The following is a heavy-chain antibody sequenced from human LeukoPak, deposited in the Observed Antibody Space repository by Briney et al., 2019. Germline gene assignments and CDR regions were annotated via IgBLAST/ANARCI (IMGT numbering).Heavy chain of an antibody. CDR2: IQSTTNGGTP. CDR3: TSGVGTLDY. D-gene: IGHD1-14*01. CDR1: GFTFINAW. V-gene: IGHV3-15*01. J-gene: IGHJ4*02. Sequence: GGSLTLSCAASGFTFINAWMTWVRQAPGKGLEWVGRIQSTTNGGTPDYATPVKGRFTISRDDSKNTLYLQMNSLKTEDTAVYYCTSGVGTLDYRGQGALVTVSS.